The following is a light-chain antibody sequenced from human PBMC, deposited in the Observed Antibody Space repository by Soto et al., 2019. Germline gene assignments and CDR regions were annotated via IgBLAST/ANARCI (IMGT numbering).Light chain of an antibody. CDR3: QSYDRSLSGSRV. CDR2: DNT. J-gene: IGLJ1*01. V-gene: IGLV1-40*01. Sequence: QSVLTQPPSVSWAPGQMVTISCTGSSSNIGAGYDVHWYQQLPGTAPKLLIYDNTNRPSGVPDRFSGSKSGTSASLAITGLQAEDEADYYCQSYDRSLSGSRVFGTGTKVTVL. CDR1: SSNIGAGYD.